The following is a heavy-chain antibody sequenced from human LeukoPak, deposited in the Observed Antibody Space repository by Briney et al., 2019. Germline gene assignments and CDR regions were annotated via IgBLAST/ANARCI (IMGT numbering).Heavy chain of an antibody. J-gene: IGHJ4*02. V-gene: IGHV3-7*01. D-gene: IGHD3-3*01. Sequence: GGSLRLSCAASGFTFSTYWMSWVRQAPGKGLEWVANMKGDGSDKNYVDSVKGRFTIYGDNAKNSMYLQMNRLRDDGSAVYYCARDEGSGLFAYWGQGILVIVYS. CDR1: GFTFSTYW. CDR2: MKGDGSDK. CDR3: ARDEGSGLFAY.